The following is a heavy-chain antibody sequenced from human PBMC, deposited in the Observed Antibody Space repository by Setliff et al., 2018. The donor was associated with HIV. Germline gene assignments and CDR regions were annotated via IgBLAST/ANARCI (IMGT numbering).Heavy chain of an antibody. V-gene: IGHV4-39*01. Sequence: KTSETLSLTCTVSGGSISSSSYYWGWIRQPPGKGLEWIGSIYYSGSTYYNPSLKSRVTISVDTSKNQFSLKLSSVTAADAAVYYCAHYYYDTSGQPFDYWGQGTLVTVSS. CDR3: AHYYYDTSGQPFDY. CDR2: IYYSGST. J-gene: IGHJ4*02. CDR1: GGSISSSSYY. D-gene: IGHD3-22*01.